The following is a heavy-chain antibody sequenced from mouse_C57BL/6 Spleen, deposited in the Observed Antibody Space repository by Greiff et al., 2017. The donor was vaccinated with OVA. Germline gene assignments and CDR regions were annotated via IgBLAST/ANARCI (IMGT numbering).Heavy chain of an antibody. J-gene: IGHJ1*03. Sequence: EVQLVESEGGLVQPGSSMKLSCTASGFTFSDYYMAWVRQVPEKGLEWVANINYDGSSTYYLDSLKSRFIISRDNAKTILYLQMSSLKSEDTATYYCAREGNYYGSPYWYFDVWGTGTTVTVSS. V-gene: IGHV5-16*01. CDR1: GFTFSDYY. D-gene: IGHD1-1*01. CDR2: INYDGSST. CDR3: AREGNYYGSPYWYFDV.